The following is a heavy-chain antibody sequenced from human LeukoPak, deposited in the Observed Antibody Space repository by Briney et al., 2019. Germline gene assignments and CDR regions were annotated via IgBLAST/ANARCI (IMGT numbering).Heavy chain of an antibody. D-gene: IGHD3-16*01. CDR1: GLTFDDYA. CDR3: ARDLGGDFDY. J-gene: IGHJ4*02. Sequence: GGSLRLSCTASGLTFDDYAMHWVRQAPGKGLEWVSGINGNNVIINYADSVKGRFTISRDNSKNTLYLQMNSLRAEDTAVYYCARDLGGDFDYWGQGTLVTVSS. V-gene: IGHV3-9*01. CDR2: INGNNVII.